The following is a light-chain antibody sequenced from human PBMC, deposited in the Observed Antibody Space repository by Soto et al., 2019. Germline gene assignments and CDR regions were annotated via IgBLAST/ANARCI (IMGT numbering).Light chain of an antibody. CDR3: QYYDSSLSGYF. J-gene: IGLJ1*01. V-gene: IGLV1-40*01. CDR1: SSNIGAGYD. Sequence: QSVLTQPPSVSGAPGQRVTISCTGSSSNIGAGYDVHWYHQLPGTAPKLLIYGNSNRPSGVPDRFSGSKSGTSASLAITGLQAEDESDYYCQYYDSSLSGYFFGTGTKVTVL. CDR2: GNS.